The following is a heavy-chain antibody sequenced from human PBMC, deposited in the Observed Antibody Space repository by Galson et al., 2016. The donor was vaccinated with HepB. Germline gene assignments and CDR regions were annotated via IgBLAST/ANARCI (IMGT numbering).Heavy chain of an antibody. D-gene: IGHD6-13*01. CDR3: ARDMAIYTYSSSWYYFDY. V-gene: IGHV4-59*01. J-gene: IGHJ4*02. Sequence: SETLSLTCTVSGGSINNYYWAWIRQPPGKGLEWLGYIFYTGSTGYNPSLESRLTISVDTSKSQFSLTLTSVTAADTAVYYCARDMAIYTYSSSWYYFDYWGQGALVTVSS. CDR2: IFYTGST. CDR1: GGSINNYY.